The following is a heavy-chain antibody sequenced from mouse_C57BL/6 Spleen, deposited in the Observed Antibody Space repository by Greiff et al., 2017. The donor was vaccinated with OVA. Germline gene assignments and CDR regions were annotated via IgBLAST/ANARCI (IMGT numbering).Heavy chain of an antibody. CDR2: ILPGSGST. Sequence: QVQLQQSGAELMKPGASVKLSCKATGYTFTGYWIEWVKQRPGHGLEWIGEILPGSGSTNYNEKFKGKATFTADTSSNTAYMQLSRLTTEDSAIYYCAIIYYGYDRFAYWGQGTLVTVSA. V-gene: IGHV1-9*01. D-gene: IGHD2-2*01. J-gene: IGHJ3*01. CDR1: GYTFTGYW. CDR3: AIIYYGYDRFAY.